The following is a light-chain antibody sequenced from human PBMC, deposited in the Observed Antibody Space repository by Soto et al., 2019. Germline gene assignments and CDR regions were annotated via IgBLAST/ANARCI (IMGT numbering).Light chain of an antibody. CDR2: GNT. J-gene: IGLJ3*02. V-gene: IGLV1-40*01. Sequence: QSVLTQPPSVSGAPGQRVTISCTGSSSNIGAGYNVHWYQHFPGTAPKLLIYGNTNRPSGVPDRFSGSMSDTSASLAITGLQADDEADYYCQSYDSSLSDWVFGGGTKLTVL. CDR1: SSNIGAGYN. CDR3: QSYDSSLSDWV.